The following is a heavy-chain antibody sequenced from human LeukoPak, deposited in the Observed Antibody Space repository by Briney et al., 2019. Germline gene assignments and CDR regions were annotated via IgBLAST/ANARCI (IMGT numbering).Heavy chain of an antibody. D-gene: IGHD5-12*01. CDR3: ARDSGYDLT. CDR2: IYASGST. V-gene: IGHV4-4*07. CDR1: GDSISPYY. Sequence: KPSETLSLTCTVSGDSISPYYWSWIRQPVGKGLEWIGRIYASGSTNYNPSHNPSLESRVTMSVDTSNNQFSLNLSSVTAADTAVYYCARDSGYDLTWGQGTLVTVSS. J-gene: IGHJ5*02.